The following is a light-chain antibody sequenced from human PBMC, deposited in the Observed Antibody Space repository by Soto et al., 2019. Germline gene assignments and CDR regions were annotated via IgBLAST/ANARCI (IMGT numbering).Light chain of an antibody. J-gene: IGKJ4*01. V-gene: IGKV3-11*01. CDR3: QQRSTWPLT. CDR1: QSVSSY. CDR2: DAS. Sequence: EILFTQSPATPSFSPGEKATPSCRASQSVSSYLAWYQQKPGQAPRLLIYDASNRATGIPARFSGSGSGTDFTLTISSLEPEDFAVYYCQQRSTWPLTFGGGTNVDIK.